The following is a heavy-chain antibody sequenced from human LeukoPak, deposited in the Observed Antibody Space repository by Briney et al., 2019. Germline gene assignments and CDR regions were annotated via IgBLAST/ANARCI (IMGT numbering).Heavy chain of an antibody. V-gene: IGHV4-39*07. CDR3: ARDRNSGYSGYDPLPVH. CDR1: GGSISSSSYY. Sequence: SETLSLTCTVSGGSISSSSYYWGWIRQPPGKGLEWIGSIYYSGSTYYNPSLKSRVTISVDTSKNQFSLKLSSVTAADTAVYYCARDRNSGYSGYDPLPVHWGQGTLVTVSS. J-gene: IGHJ1*01. CDR2: IYYSGST. D-gene: IGHD5-12*01.